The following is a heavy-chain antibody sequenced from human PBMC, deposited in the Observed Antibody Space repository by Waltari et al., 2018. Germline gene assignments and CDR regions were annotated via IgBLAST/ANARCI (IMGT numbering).Heavy chain of an antibody. CDR1: GFTFSSYS. Sequence: EVQLVESGGGLVQPGGSLRLSCVASGFTFSSYSMNWVRQAPGSWRGCASHIWSSSTINYADSVKCRFTISRDSPKNSFDLQMNSLRAEDAAVYYCARGMVGAAYFDCWGQGALVSVSS. D-gene: IGHD1-26*01. CDR2: IWSSSTI. J-gene: IGHJ4*02. CDR3: ARGMVGAAYFDC. V-gene: IGHV3-48*04.